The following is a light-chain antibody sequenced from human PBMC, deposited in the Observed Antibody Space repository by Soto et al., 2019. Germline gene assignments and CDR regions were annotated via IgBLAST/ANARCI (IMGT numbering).Light chain of an antibody. CDR1: QSISTY. Sequence: DIQMTQSPSSLSASVGDRVTITCRASQSISTYLNWYQQKPGKAPKLLILVASTLPSGVPSRFSGSGSGTDFTLTISSLQPEDFATYYCQQSYSNTQTFGQGTKVELK. CDR2: VAS. V-gene: IGKV1-39*01. J-gene: IGKJ1*01. CDR3: QQSYSNTQT.